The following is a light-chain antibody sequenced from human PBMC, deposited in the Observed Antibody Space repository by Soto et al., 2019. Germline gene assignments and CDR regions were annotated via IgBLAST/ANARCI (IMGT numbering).Light chain of an antibody. CDR3: QQRSNWLIT. CDR2: DAS. Sequence: EIALTQSPATLALSPGERATLSGRASQSVGSYLAWYQQQPGQAPRIXIYDASNRETGIPARFIGSGAGTECTRTISSLEPEDVEVDYCQQRSNWLITFGQGTRLEIK. J-gene: IGKJ5*01. CDR1: QSVGSY. V-gene: IGKV3-11*01.